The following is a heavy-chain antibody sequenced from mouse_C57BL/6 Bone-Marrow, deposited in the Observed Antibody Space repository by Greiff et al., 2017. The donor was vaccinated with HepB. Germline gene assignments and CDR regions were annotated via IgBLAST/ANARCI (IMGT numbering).Heavy chain of an antibody. CDR1: GFTFSDYY. V-gene: IGHV5-16*01. Sequence: EVMLVESEGGLVQPGSSMKLSCTASGFTFSDYYMAWVRQVPEKGLEWVANINYDGSSTYYLDSLKSRFIISRDNAKNILYLQMSSLKSEDTATYYCASYDGYLYAMDYWGQGTSVTVSS. J-gene: IGHJ4*01. D-gene: IGHD2-3*01. CDR2: INYDGSST. CDR3: ASYDGYLYAMDY.